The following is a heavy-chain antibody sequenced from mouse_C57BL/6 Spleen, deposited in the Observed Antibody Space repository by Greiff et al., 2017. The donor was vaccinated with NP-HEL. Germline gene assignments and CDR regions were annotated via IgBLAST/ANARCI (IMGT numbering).Heavy chain of an antibody. V-gene: IGHV1-69*01. CDR2: IDPSDSYT. CDR3: ARGYGSSYWFAY. D-gene: IGHD1-1*01. J-gene: IGHJ3*01. Sequence: QVQLQQPGAELVMPGASVKLSCKASGYTFTSYWMPWVKQRPGQGLEWIGEIDPSDSYTNYNQKFKGKSTLTVDKSSSTAYMQLSSLTSEDSAFYYCARGYGSSYWFAYWGQGTLVTVSA. CDR1: GYTFTSYW.